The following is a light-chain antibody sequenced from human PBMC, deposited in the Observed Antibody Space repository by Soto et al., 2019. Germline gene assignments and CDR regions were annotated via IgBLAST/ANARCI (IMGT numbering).Light chain of an antibody. J-gene: IGKJ3*01. CDR1: QSVSSK. Sequence: EIVMTQSPATLSVSPGERATLSCRASQSVSSKLGWYQQKPGQAPRLLIYGASIRATGIPARFSGSGSGTKFTLPISSLQSEDFAVYYCQQYNNWARTFGPGTKVDIK. CDR3: QQYNNWART. CDR2: GAS. V-gene: IGKV3-15*01.